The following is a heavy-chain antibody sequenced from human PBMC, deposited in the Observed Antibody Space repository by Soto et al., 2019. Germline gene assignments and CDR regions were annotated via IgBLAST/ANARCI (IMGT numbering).Heavy chain of an antibody. CDR3: ARDHVVVAATFRASYYGMDV. V-gene: IGHV3-30-3*01. Sequence: QVQLVESGGGVVQPGRSLRLSCAASGFTFSSYAMHWVRQAPGKGLEWVAVISYDGSNKYYADSVKGRFTISRDNSKNTLYLQMNSLIAEDTAVYYCARDHVVVAATFRASYYGMDVWGQGTTVTVSS. CDR2: ISYDGSNK. D-gene: IGHD2-15*01. J-gene: IGHJ6*02. CDR1: GFTFSSYA.